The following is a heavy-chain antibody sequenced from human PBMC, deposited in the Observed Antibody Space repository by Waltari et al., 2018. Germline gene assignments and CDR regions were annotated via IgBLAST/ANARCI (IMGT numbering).Heavy chain of an antibody. CDR3: SRAGSRQLWRLPDY. CDR2: IRTKASGETT. D-gene: IGHD5-18*01. CDR1: GFPFGVYA. J-gene: IGHJ4*02. Sequence: EVQLVESGGGLVQPGRSLRLSCTASGFPFGVYAMSWFRQAPGKGLEWVGFIRTKASGETTEYAASVKGRFTVSRDDSKNIAYLQMNSLKTEDTAVYYCSRAGSRQLWRLPDYWGQGALVTVSS. V-gene: IGHV3-49*03.